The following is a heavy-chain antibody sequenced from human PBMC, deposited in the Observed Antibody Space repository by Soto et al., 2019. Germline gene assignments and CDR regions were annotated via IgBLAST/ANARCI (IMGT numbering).Heavy chain of an antibody. J-gene: IGHJ5*02. CDR2: IIPIFGTA. D-gene: IGHD4-17*01. V-gene: IGHV1-69*13. CDR3: ARDFDYGGNGSWFDP. CDR1: GGTFSSYA. Sequence: GXSVKVSCKASGGTFSSYAIIWVRQAPGQGLEWMGGIIPIFGTANYAQKFQGRVTITADESTSTAYMELSSLRSEDTAVYYCARDFDYGGNGSWFDPWGQGTLVTVSS.